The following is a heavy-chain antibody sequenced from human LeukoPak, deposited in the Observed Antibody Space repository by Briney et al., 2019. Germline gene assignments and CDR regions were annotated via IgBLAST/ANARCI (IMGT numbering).Heavy chain of an antibody. CDR3: AREGPCLLVVAAHYFDY. Sequence: GGSLRLSCAASGFTFSSYAMSWVRQAPGKGLEWVSAISGSGGSTYYADSVKGRFTISRDNSKNTLYLQMNSLRAEDTAVYYCAREGPCLLVVAAHYFDYWGQGTLVTVSS. J-gene: IGHJ4*02. CDR2: ISGSGGST. CDR1: GFTFSSYA. D-gene: IGHD2-15*01. V-gene: IGHV3-23*01.